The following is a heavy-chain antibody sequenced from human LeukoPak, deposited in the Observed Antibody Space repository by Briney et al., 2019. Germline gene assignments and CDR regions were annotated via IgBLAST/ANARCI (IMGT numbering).Heavy chain of an antibody. D-gene: IGHD1-1*01. V-gene: IGHV3-53*01. CDR2: IYSGGTT. CDR1: GFTISSNF. Sequence: GGSLRLSCAASGFTISSNFMSWVRQAPGKGLEWVSVIYSGGTTYYADSVRGRFTISRDNSKNTLYLQMNSLRAEDTAVYYCARDGYGYNYMDVWGKGTTVTVSS. CDR3: ARDGYGYNYMDV. J-gene: IGHJ6*03.